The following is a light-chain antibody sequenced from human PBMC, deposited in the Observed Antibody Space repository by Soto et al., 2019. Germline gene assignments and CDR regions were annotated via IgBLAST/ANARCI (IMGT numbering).Light chain of an antibody. CDR1: SSDVGGYNY. J-gene: IGLJ1*01. V-gene: IGLV2-14*03. CDR3: SSYTTSNTRQIV. CDR2: DVS. Sequence: QSALTQPASVSGSPGRWITIPCTGTSSDVGGYNYVSWYQHHPGKAPKLIIYDVSNRPSGVSIRFSGSKSDNTASLTISGLQPEDEADYHCSSYTTSNTRQIVFGTVTKVTVL.